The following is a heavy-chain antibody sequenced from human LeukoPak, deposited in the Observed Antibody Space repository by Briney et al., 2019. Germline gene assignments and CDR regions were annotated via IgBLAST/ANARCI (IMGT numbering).Heavy chain of an antibody. J-gene: IGHJ4*02. CDR3: ARDLRAELSHLSESDY. Sequence: ASVKVSCKASGYTFTSYGISWVRQAPGQGLEWMGWISAYNGNTNYAQKLQGRVTMTTDTSTSTAYMELRSLRSDDTAVYYCARDLRAELSHLSESDYWGRGTLVTVSS. V-gene: IGHV1-18*01. CDR2: ISAYNGNT. CDR1: GYTFTSYG. D-gene: IGHD2/OR15-2a*01.